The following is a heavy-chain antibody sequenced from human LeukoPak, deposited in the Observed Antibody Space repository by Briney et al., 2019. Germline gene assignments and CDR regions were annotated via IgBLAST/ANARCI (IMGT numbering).Heavy chain of an antibody. CDR2: ISVYNGNT. D-gene: IGHD2-21*02. V-gene: IGHV1-18*01. CDR1: GYTFTSYG. J-gene: IGHJ6*02. Sequence: GAAVKVSCKAAGYTFTSYGISSVRQAPGQGLEWMGCISVYNGNTNYAQTLQGRVTMTTDTSTSTAYMQLRSLRSDDTAVYYCPTSLRVPYGMDVWGQGTTVTVSS. CDR3: PTSLRVPYGMDV.